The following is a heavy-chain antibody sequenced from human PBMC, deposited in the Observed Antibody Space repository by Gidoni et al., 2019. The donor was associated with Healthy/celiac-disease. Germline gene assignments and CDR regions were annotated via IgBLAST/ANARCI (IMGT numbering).Heavy chain of an antibody. CDR3: ARMGGGSSSDP. CDR2: INPSGST. J-gene: IGHJ5*02. CDR1: GGSFSGYY. Sequence: QVQLQQWAAGLLKPSEALSLTCAVSGGSFSGYYWGWIRQPPGKGLEWIGEINPSGSTNYHPALKSRVTISVDTSKNQFSRKLSSVTAADTAVYYCARMGGGSSSDPWGQGTLVTVSS. V-gene: IGHV4-34*01. D-gene: IGHD6-6*01.